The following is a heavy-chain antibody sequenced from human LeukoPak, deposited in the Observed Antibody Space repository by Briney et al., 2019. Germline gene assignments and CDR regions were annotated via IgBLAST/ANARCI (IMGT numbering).Heavy chain of an antibody. D-gene: IGHD3-22*01. CDR3: TTYFDTNGYFEEAYDT. J-gene: IGHJ3*01. Sequence: PPGGSLRLSCAPSGFPFSRYSMNWVRQAPGKGLEWAAYISTDSRTIYSGDSVKGRFSISRDNDKSLLYLQMENLRVEDTAVYYCTTYFDTNGYFEEAYDTWGHGTLVTV. CDR2: ISTDSRTI. V-gene: IGHV3-48*01. CDR1: GFPFSRYS.